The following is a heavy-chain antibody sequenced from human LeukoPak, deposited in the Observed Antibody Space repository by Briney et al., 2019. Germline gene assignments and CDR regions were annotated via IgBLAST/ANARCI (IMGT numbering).Heavy chain of an antibody. Sequence: GGSLRVSCADSGFTFSSYSMNWVRQAPGKGLEWVSSISSSSSYIYYADSVKGRFTISRDNAKNSLYLQMNSLRAEDTAVYYCASESDSSGYSETDYWGQGTLVTVSS. CDR2: ISSSSSYI. V-gene: IGHV3-21*01. CDR3: ASESDSSGYSETDY. D-gene: IGHD3-22*01. CDR1: GFTFSSYS. J-gene: IGHJ4*02.